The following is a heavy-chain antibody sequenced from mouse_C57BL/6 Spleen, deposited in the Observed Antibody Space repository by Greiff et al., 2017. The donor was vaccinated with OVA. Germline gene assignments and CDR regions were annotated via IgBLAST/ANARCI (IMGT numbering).Heavy chain of an antibody. CDR3: ARDEGSSGLDY. Sequence: EVMLVESGGGLVKPGGSLKLSCAASGFTFSSYAMSWVRQTPEKRLEWVATISEGGSYTYYPANVKGRFTISRANAKNNLYLQMSHLKSEDTAMYYCARDEGSSGLDYWGQGTTLTVSS. D-gene: IGHD3-2*02. CDR1: GFTFSSYA. V-gene: IGHV5-4*01. J-gene: IGHJ2*01. CDR2: ISEGGSYT.